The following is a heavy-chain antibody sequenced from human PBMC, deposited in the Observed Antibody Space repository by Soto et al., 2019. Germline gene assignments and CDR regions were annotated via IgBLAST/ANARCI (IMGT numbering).Heavy chain of an antibody. CDR3: ARSPYMDV. J-gene: IGHJ6*03. CDR1: GGSFSGYY. Sequence: QVQLQQWGAGLLKPSETLSLTCAVYGGSFSGYYWSWIRQPPGKGLEWIGEINHSGSTNYNPSLKSRVTRSVDTSKNQFSLKLSSVTAADTAVYYCARSPYMDVWGKGTTVTVSS. CDR2: INHSGST. V-gene: IGHV4-34*01.